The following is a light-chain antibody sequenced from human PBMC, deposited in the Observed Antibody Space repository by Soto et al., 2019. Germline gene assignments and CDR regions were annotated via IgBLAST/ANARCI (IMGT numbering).Light chain of an antibody. J-gene: IGLJ1*01. CDR3: SSYAGTHVV. V-gene: IGLV2-8*01. CDR2: DAT. Sequence: QSVLTQPPSASGSPGQSVAISCTGTSSDVGGYNYVSWYQQYPGRAPKLMIYDATKRPSGVPDRFSGSKSGNTASLTVSGLQAEDEADYYCSSYAGTHVVFGTGTKVTVL. CDR1: SSDVGGYNY.